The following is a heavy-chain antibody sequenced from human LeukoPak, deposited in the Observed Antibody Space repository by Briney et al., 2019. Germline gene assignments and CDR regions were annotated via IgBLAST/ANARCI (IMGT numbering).Heavy chain of an antibody. CDR3: AQGSGLVVVAAITFDY. J-gene: IGHJ4*02. D-gene: IGHD2-15*01. CDR2: ISASGEST. V-gene: IGHV3-23*01. CDR1: GFSFSNYA. Sequence: GGSLRLSCAVSGFSFSNYAMYWVRQPPGRGLEWASAISASGESTYYADSVKGRVTISRDNSKNTVYLQMHSLRAEDAAVYYCAQGSGLVVVAAITFDYWGQGTPVTASS.